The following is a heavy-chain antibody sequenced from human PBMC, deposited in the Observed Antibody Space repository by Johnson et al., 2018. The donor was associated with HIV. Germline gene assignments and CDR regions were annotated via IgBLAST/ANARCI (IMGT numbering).Heavy chain of an antibody. CDR1: GFTFSSYG. V-gene: IGHV3-30*02. Sequence: QVQLVESGGGVVQPGGSLRLSCAASGFTFSSYGMHWVRQAPGKGLEWVAFIRYDGSNKYFADSVKGRFTISRDNSKNTLYLQMNSLKTEDTAVYYCRARIVLEGRVLPDAFDIWGQGTVVTVSS. CDR2: IRYDGSNK. D-gene: IGHD3-22*01. J-gene: IGHJ3*02. CDR3: RARIVLEGRVLPDAFDI.